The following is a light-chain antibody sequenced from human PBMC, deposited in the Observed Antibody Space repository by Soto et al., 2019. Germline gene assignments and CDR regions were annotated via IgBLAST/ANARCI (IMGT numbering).Light chain of an antibody. Sequence: QPVLTQPPSVSGAPGQTVTISCTGSSSNIGAGFDVNWYQQLPGTAPKLLISGNNNRPSGVPDRFSGSKSGTSASKSGTSASLAITGLQAEDEADYSCQSFDSSLSSYVFGTGTKLTVL. V-gene: IGLV1-40*01. CDR1: SSNIGAGFD. CDR2: GNN. CDR3: QSFDSSLSSYV. J-gene: IGLJ1*01.